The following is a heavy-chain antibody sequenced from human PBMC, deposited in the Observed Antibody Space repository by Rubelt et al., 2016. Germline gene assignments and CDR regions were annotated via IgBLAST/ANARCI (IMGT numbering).Heavy chain of an antibody. CDR3: ANERGFC. CDR2: ISSDGII. CDR1: GFTVSSNF. J-gene: IGHJ4*02. V-gene: IGHV3-66*01. Sequence: VQLVESGGGVVQPGGSLRLSCAASGFTVSSNFMGWVRQAPGRGLEYISLISSDGIIYYADSVKGSFTLSRDDSRNTLYLQMNSLRAEDTALYYCANERGFCWGQGTLVTVSS. D-gene: IGHD3-10*01.